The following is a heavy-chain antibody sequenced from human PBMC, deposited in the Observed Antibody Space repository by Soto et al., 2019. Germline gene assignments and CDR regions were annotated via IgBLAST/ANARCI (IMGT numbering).Heavy chain of an antibody. CDR3: ARVAISSTDAFDI. V-gene: IGHV4-59*01. Sequence: FLTCTVSGGSISTYYWSWIRPPPGKGLEWIGYIYYSGSTNYNPSLKSRVTISVDTSKNQFSLKLSSVTAADTAVYYCARVAISSTDAFDIWGQGTMVTVSS. CDR2: IYYSGST. CDR1: GGSISTYY. J-gene: IGHJ3*02. D-gene: IGHD6-13*01.